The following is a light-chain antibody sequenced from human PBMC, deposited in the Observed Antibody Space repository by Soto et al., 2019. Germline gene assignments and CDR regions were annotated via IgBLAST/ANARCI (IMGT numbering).Light chain of an antibody. CDR3: QQSYSTPPWT. J-gene: IGKJ1*01. CDR1: QSISTR. V-gene: IGKV1-39*01. CDR2: DAS. Sequence: DIQMTQSPSSLSASLGDRITITCRASQSISTRLAWYQQKPGKAPKFLIYDASSLESGVPSRFSGSGSGTDFTLTISSLQPEDFATYFCQQSYSTPPWTFGQGTKVDIK.